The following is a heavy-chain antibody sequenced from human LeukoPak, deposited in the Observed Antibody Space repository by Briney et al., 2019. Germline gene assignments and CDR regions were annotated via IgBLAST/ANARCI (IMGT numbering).Heavy chain of an antibody. CDR3: ARHLNYGSGRGFGY. V-gene: IGHV4-61*02. CDR1: GGSISSGSYY. J-gene: IGHJ4*02. CDR2: IYTSGST. D-gene: IGHD3-10*01. Sequence: SETLSLTCTVSGGSISSGSYYWSWIRQPAGKGLEWIGRIYTSGSTNYNPSLKSRVTISVDTSKNQFSLKLRSATAADTAVYYCARHLNYGSGRGFGYWGQGTLVTVSS.